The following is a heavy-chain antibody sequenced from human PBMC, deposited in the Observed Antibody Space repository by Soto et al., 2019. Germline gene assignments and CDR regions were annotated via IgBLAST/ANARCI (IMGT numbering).Heavy chain of an antibody. CDR1: GYDFTNYW. CDR2: IHPGDSET. V-gene: IGHV5-51*01. Sequence: GESLKISCKASGYDFTNYWIGWVRQMPGKGLEWMGIIHPGDSETRYSPSFQDQVTMSADKSITTAYLQWGSLKASDTAMYYCARLKGYCSDGVCYLGDYWGQGSLVTVSS. CDR3: ARLKGYCSDGVCYLGDY. J-gene: IGHJ4*02. D-gene: IGHD2-8*01.